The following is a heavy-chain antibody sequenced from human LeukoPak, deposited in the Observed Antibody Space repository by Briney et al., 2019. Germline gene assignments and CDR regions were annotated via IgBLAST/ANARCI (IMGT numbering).Heavy chain of an antibody. CDR3: ATDSQWLVPFTY. D-gene: IGHD6-19*01. Sequence: ASVKVSCKVSGYTLTELSMHWVRQAPGKGLEWMGGFDPEDGETIYAQKFQGRVTMTEDTSTDTDYMELSSLRSEDTAVYYCATDSQWLVPFTYWGQGTLVTVSS. J-gene: IGHJ4*02. CDR1: GYTLTELS. CDR2: FDPEDGET. V-gene: IGHV1-24*01.